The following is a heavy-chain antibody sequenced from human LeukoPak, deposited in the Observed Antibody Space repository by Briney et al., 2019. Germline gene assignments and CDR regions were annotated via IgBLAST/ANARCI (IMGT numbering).Heavy chain of an antibody. D-gene: IGHD1-26*01. CDR1: GFTFSSYA. CDR3: ARDKDSGSYFYFDY. CDR2: ISSSGSTI. J-gene: IGHJ4*02. V-gene: IGHV3-48*04. Sequence: PGGSLRLSCAASGFTFSSYAMSWVRQAPGKGLEWVSYISSSGSTIYYADSVKGRFTISRDNAKNSLYLQMNSLRAEDTAVYYCARDKDSGSYFYFDYWGQGTLVTVSS.